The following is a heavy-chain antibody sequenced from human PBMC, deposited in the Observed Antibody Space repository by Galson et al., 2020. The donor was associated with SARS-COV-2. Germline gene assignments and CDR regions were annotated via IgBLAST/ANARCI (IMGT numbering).Heavy chain of an antibody. CDR2: ISYDGSNK. Sequence: QAGGSLRLSCAASGFTFSSYGMHWVRQAPGKGLEWVAVISYDGSNKYYADSVKGRFTISRDNSKNTLYLQMNSLRAEDTAVYYCAREGVLLWFGEHLQKYNWFDPWGQGTLVTVSS. V-gene: IGHV3-30*03. D-gene: IGHD3-10*01. CDR1: GFTFSSYG. CDR3: AREGVLLWFGEHLQKYNWFDP. J-gene: IGHJ5*02.